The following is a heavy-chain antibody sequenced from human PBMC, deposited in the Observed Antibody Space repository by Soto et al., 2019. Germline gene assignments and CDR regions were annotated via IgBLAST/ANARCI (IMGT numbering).Heavy chain of an antibody. Sequence: EVQLVESGEGLVQPGGSLRLSCTASGFTFSAYAMNWVRQAPGKGLEYVSGISSNGGSIFYADSVKGRFTISRDNSKSTLYLQMGRLRAEDMAEYYCARGPVVGTYYDSPLDHWGQGTLVTVSS. CDR2: ISSNGGSI. V-gene: IGHV3-64*02. CDR1: GFTFSAYA. CDR3: ARGPVVGTYYDSPLDH. J-gene: IGHJ4*02. D-gene: IGHD3-16*01.